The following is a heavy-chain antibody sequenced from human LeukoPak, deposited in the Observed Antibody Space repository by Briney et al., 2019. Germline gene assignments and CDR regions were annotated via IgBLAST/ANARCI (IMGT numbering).Heavy chain of an antibody. CDR3: AGPWGGAFDI. D-gene: IGHD3-16*01. CDR2: IYYSGST. J-gene: IGHJ3*02. V-gene: IGHV4-31*03. Sequence: SQTLSLTCTVSGCSISSSGYYWSWIRQHPGKGLEWLGYIYYSGSTYYNPSLESRVTISVDTSKNQVSLKMSSMTAADTAVYYCAGPWGGAFDIWGLGTMVTVSS. CDR1: GCSISSSGYY.